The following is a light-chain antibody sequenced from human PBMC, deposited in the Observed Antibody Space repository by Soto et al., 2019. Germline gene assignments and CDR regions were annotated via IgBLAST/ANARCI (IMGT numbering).Light chain of an antibody. V-gene: IGKV3-15*01. CDR1: QSVSSN. Sequence: EMVKTQAPATLCVPPGERATLSCRASQSVSSNLAWYQQKPGQAPRLLIYGASTRATGIPARFSGSGSGTEFTLTFSRLQSEDFAVYYCKESTNWPINFAQGTRLENK. CDR2: GAS. CDR3: KESTNWPIN. J-gene: IGKJ5*01.